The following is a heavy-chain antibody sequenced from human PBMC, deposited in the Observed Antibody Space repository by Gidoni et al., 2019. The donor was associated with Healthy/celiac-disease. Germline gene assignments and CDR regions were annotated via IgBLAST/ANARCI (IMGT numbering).Heavy chain of an antibody. CDR1: GFTFSSSA. V-gene: IGHV3-23*01. D-gene: IGHD3-22*01. CDR2: ISGSGGST. Sequence: EVPLLESGVGLVQPGGSLRLYCAPSGFTFSSSAMRWVRQAPGKELEWVSAISGSGGSTYYADSVAGRFTISRDNSKNTLYLQMNSLRAEDTAVYYCAKALGHSSGHYYVSDWFDPWGQGTLVTVSS. J-gene: IGHJ5*02. CDR3: AKALGHSSGHYYVSDWFDP.